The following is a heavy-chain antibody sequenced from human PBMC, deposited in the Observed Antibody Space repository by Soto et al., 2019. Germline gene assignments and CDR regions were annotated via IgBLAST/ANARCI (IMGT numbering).Heavy chain of an antibody. J-gene: IGHJ4*02. CDR2: IKQDGSEK. CDR1: GFTFSNDW. Sequence: EVQLVESGGGLVQPGGSLRLTCAASGFTFSNDWMSWVRQAPGKGLEWVATIKQDGSEKYYVDSVKGRFTVSRDNAKNSLYLQMNSLRAEDTAVYYCARVVYFDRRFDFWGQGTLVTVSS. D-gene: IGHD3-9*01. V-gene: IGHV3-7*03. CDR3: ARVVYFDRRFDF.